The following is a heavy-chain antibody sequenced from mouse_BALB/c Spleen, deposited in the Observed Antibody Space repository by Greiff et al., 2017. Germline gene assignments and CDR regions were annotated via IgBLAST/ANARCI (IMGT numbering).Heavy chain of an antibody. Sequence: DVKLQESGAELVRPGALVKLSCKASGFNIKDYYMHWVKQRPEQGLEWIGWIDPENGNTIYDPKFQGKASITADTSSNTAYLQLSSLTSEDTAVYYCARPTVPAWFAYWGQGTLVTVSA. D-gene: IGHD1-1*01. CDR2: IDPENGNT. J-gene: IGHJ3*01. CDR1: GFNIKDYY. V-gene: IGHV14-1*02. CDR3: ARPTVPAWFAY.